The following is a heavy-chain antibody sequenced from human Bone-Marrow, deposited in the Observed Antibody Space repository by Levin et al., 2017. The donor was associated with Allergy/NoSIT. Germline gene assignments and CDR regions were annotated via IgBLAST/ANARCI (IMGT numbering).Heavy chain of an antibody. Sequence: GESLKISCAASGFTFSSYAMSWVRQAPGKGLEWVSAISGSGGTTYYADSVKGRFTISRDNSKNTLYLQMNSLRAEDTAVYYCAKAAPRQQSENYYYYMDVWGKGTTVTVSS. V-gene: IGHV3-23*01. CDR3: AKAAPRQQSENYYYYMDV. D-gene: IGHD6-13*01. CDR2: ISGSGGTT. CDR1: GFTFSSYA. J-gene: IGHJ6*03.